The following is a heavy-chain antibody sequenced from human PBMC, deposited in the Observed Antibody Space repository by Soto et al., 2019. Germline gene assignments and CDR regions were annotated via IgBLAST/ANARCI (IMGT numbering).Heavy chain of an antibody. D-gene: IGHD3-3*01. J-gene: IGHJ6*02. CDR2: IIPIVTTP. Sequence: QVRLVQSGAEVKKPGSSVKVSCEASGGTFSSYAVTWVRQAPGQGLEWMGGIIPIVTTPNYAQKFQGRLTISADKSTSTSYMELSRLRSEDTGVYYCARVGYNFWSRYNYYGMDVWGQGTKVIVSS. V-gene: IGHV1-69*06. CDR3: ARVGYNFWSRYNYYGMDV. CDR1: GGTFSSYA.